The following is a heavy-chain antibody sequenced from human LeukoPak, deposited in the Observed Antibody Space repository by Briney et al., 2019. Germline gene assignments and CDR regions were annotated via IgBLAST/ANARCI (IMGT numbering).Heavy chain of an antibody. CDR3: AREMVRGNYMDV. Sequence: PSETLSLTCTVSGGSISSYYWSWIRQPPGKGLEWIGYIYYSGSTNYNPSLKSRVTISVDTSQNQFSLKLSSVTAADTAVYYCAREMVRGNYMDVWGKGTTVTISS. CDR2: IYYSGST. D-gene: IGHD3-10*01. CDR1: GGSISSYY. V-gene: IGHV4-59*01. J-gene: IGHJ6*03.